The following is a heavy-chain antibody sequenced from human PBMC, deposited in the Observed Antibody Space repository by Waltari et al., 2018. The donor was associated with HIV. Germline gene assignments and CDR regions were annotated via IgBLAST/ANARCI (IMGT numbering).Heavy chain of an antibody. D-gene: IGHD5-12*01. J-gene: IGHJ4*02. CDR3: AKDWGRGYSGFDLGVH. CDR2: ISADGTQT. CDR1: RFRFRTLG. Sequence: QVQLVESGGGEVQTENCLTLACGASRFRFRTLGRDWVRRAPGKCLAWWAIISADGTQTFLVHSVKCRFTKSRANSRNALFLPMGSLRPQDTAVYYCAKDWGRGYSGFDLGVHWGQGTLVTVSS. V-gene: IGHV3-30-3*02.